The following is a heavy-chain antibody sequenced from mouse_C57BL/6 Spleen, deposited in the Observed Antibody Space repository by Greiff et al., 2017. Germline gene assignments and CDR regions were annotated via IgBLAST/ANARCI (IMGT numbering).Heavy chain of an antibody. CDR1: GYTFTSYW. D-gene: IGHD4-1*01. J-gene: IGHJ3*01. CDR2: INPSNGGT. Sequence: QVQLQQSGTELVKPGASVKLSCKASGYTFTSYWMHWVKQRPGQGLEWIGNINPSNGGTNYNEKFKSKATLTVDKSSSTAYMQLSSLTSEDSAVYDCARSLTGMGARFAYWGQGTLVTVSA. V-gene: IGHV1-53*01. CDR3: ARSLTGMGARFAY.